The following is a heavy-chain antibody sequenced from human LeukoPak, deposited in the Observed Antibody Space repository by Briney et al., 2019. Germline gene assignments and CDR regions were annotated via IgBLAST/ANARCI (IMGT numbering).Heavy chain of an antibody. CDR3: AREVVPDY. CDR1: GGSFSGYY. V-gene: IGHV4-34*01. J-gene: IGHJ4*02. Sequence: PSETLSLTCAVYGGSFSGYYWSWIRQPPGKGLEWIGEINHSGSTNYNPSLKSRVTISVDTSKNQFSLKLSSVTAADTAVYYCAREVVPDYWGQGTLVTVSS. D-gene: IGHD3-22*01. CDR2: INHSGST.